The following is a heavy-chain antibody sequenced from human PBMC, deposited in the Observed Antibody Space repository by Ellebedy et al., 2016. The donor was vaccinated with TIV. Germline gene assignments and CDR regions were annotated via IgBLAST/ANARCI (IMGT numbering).Heavy chain of an antibody. Sequence: PGGSLTLSCAASAFTSTTYWTSWVRQAPGKGLEWVANIKKDGSETHYVDSVKGRFTISSDNAKSPLYLQMNSLRAEDTAVYFCACGFDYWGQGTLVTVSS. CDR2: IKKDGSET. CDR1: AFTSTTYW. V-gene: IGHV3-7*01. CDR3: ACGFDY. J-gene: IGHJ4*02.